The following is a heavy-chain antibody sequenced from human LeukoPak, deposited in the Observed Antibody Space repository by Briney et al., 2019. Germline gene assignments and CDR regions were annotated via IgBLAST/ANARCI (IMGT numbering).Heavy chain of an antibody. CDR2: INPNSGGT. Sequence: ASVKVSCKASGYTFTGYYMHWVRQAPGQGLEWMGWINPNSGGTNYAQKFQGRVTMTRDTSISTAYMELSRLRSDDAAVYYCARDRTTETFFNYYYYMDVWGKGTTVTVSS. CDR1: GYTFTGYY. J-gene: IGHJ6*03. D-gene: IGHD2/OR15-2a*01. CDR3: ARDRTTETFFNYYYYMDV. V-gene: IGHV1-2*02.